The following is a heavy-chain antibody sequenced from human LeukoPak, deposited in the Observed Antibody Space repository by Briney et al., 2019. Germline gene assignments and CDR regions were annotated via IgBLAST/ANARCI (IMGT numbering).Heavy chain of an antibody. V-gene: IGHV4-34*01. CDR2: INHSGST. J-gene: IGHJ4*02. CDR1: GGPFSGYY. CDR3: ARHRISSSNWNDVYFDY. Sequence: PSETLSLTCAVYGGPFSGYYWSWIRQPPGKGLEWIGEINHSGSTNYNPSLKSRVTISVDTSKNQFSLKLSSVTAADTAVYYCARHRISSSNWNDVYFDYWGRGTLVTVSS. D-gene: IGHD1-1*01.